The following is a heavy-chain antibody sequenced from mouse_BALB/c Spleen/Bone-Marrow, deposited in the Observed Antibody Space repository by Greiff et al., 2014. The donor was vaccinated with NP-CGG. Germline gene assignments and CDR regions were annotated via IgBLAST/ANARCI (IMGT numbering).Heavy chain of an antibody. Sequence: EVQRVESGAELVKSGASVKLSCTASGFNIKDTYMHWVKQRPEQGLEWIGRIDPANGNTKYDPKFQGKATITADTSSNTAYLQLNRLTSEDADVYYCSRYSSGTTYYFDYWGQGTTVTVSA. CDR1: GFNIKDTY. J-gene: IGHJ2*01. V-gene: IGHV14-3*02. CDR3: SRYSSGTTYYFDY. D-gene: IGHD1-1*01. CDR2: IDPANGNT.